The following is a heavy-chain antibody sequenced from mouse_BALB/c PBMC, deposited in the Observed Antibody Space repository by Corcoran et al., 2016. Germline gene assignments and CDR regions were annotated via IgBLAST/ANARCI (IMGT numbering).Heavy chain of an antibody. D-gene: IGHD1-1*01. V-gene: IGHV9-1*02. J-gene: IGHJ1*01. CDR3: ARGGDGSSYWYFDV. CDR1: GYTFTNYG. Sequence: QIQLVQSGPELKKPGETVKISCKASGYTFTNYGMNWVKQAPGKGLKWMGWINTYTGEPTYADDFKGRFAFSLETSASTAYLQINNLKNEDMATYFCARGGDGSSYWYFDVWGAGTTVTVSS. CDR2: INTYTGEP.